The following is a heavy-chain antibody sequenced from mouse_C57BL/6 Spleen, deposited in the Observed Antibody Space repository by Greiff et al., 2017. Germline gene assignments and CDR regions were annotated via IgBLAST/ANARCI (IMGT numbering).Heavy chain of an antibody. CDR3: ARDGYDAGMDY. J-gene: IGHJ4*01. D-gene: IGHD2-2*01. Sequence: QVQLKQSGPELVKPGASVKISCKASGYAFSSSWMNWVKQRPGKGLEWIGRIYPGDGDTNYNGKFKGKATLTADKSSSTAYMQLSSLTSEDSAVYFCARDGYDAGMDYWGQGTSVTVSS. V-gene: IGHV1-82*01. CDR2: IYPGDGDT. CDR1: GYAFSSSW.